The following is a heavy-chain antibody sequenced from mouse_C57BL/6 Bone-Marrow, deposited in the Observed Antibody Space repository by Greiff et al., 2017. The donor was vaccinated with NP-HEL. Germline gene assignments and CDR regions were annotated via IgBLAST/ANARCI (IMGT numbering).Heavy chain of an antibody. CDR3: ARDLYGSSYDWYFDV. V-gene: IGHV5-16*01. J-gene: IGHJ1*03. CDR1: GFTFSDYY. Sequence: DVKLVESEGGLVQPGSSMKLSCTASGFTFSDYYMAWVRQVPEKGLEWVANINYDGSSTYYLDSLKSRFIISRDNAKNILYLQMSSLKSEDTATYYCARDLYGSSYDWYFDVWGTGTTVTVSS. CDR2: INYDGSST. D-gene: IGHD1-1*01.